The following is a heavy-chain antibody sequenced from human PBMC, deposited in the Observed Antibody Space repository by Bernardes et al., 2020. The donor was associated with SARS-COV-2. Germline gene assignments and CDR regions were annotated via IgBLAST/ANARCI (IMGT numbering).Heavy chain of an antibody. J-gene: IGHJ6*02. Sequence: SETLSLTCAVYGGSFSGYYWSWIRHPPAKGLEWIGEINNSGSTNYNPSLKSRVTISVDTSKNKFSLKLSSVTAADTAVYYCARGLRGFGEFSPSYYCCCMDVWGQGTTVTISS. CDR1: GGSFSGYY. D-gene: IGHD3-10*01. CDR2: INNSGST. CDR3: ARGLRGFGEFSPSYYCCCMDV. V-gene: IGHV4-34*01.